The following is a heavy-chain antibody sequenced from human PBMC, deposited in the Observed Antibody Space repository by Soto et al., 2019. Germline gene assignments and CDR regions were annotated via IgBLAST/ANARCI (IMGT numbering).Heavy chain of an antibody. Sequence: QVQLQESGPGLVKPSETLSLTCTVSGGSIISYYWSWIRQPPGKGLEWIGYIYYSGSTNYNPSLKSRVTISVDTSKNQFSLKLSSVTAADTAVYYCARAYGYYFDYWGQGTLVTVSS. CDR1: GGSIISYY. J-gene: IGHJ4*02. CDR2: IYYSGST. D-gene: IGHD4-17*01. CDR3: ARAYGYYFDY. V-gene: IGHV4-59*01.